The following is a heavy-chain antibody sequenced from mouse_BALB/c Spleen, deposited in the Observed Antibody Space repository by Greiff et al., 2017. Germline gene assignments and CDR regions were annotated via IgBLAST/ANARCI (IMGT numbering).Heavy chain of an antibody. V-gene: IGHV3-8*02. D-gene: IGHD2-2*01. CDR1: GDSITSGY. CDR3: ARYVIYYGYAYFDV. CDR2: ISYSGST. Sequence: EVQRVESGPSLVKPSQTLSLTCSVTGDSITSGYWNWIRKFPGNKLEYMGYISYSGSTYYNPSLKSRISITRDTSKNQYYLQLNSVTTEDTATYYCARYVIYYGYAYFDVWGAGTTVTVSS. J-gene: IGHJ1*01.